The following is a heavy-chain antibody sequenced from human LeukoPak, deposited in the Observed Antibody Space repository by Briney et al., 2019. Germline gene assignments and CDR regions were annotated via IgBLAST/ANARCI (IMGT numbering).Heavy chain of an antibody. CDR3: ARNLGYYGSGTSFY. CDR2: IYNDGRI. D-gene: IGHD3-10*01. V-gene: IGHV3-53*01. J-gene: IGHJ4*02. Sequence: GGSLRLSCAASGFTVSSSCMSWVRQAPGKGLEWVSVIYNDGRIYYADSVKGRFTISRDNSKNTLYLQMNSLRAGDTAVYYCARNLGYYGSGTSFYWGQGTLVTVSS. CDR1: GFTVSSSC.